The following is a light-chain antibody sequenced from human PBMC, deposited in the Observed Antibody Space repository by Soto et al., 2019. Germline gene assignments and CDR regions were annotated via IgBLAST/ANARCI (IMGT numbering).Light chain of an antibody. CDR2: GAS. V-gene: IGKV3-20*01. CDR3: QQFGSSPFT. J-gene: IGKJ3*01. Sequence: EIVLTQSPGTLSLSPGERATLSCRASQSVSSSYLAWYQQKPGQAPRLLIYGASSRATGIPDRFSGSGSGKDFTLTISRLAPEDFAVYYCQQFGSSPFTFGPGTKVDIK. CDR1: QSVSSSY.